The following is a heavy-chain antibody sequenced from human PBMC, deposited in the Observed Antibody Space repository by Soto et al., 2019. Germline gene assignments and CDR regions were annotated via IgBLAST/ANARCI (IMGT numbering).Heavy chain of an antibody. V-gene: IGHV4-59*01. CDR3: AREQPYNGRHHFDY. D-gene: IGHD1-26*01. Sequence: SETLSLTCTVSGGPISGYYWNWIRQPPGKGLEWIGYIYYSGSTNYNPSLKSRVTISVDTSKNQFSLKLSSVTAADTAVYYCAREQPYNGRHHFDYWGQGTLVTVSS. J-gene: IGHJ4*02. CDR2: IYYSGST. CDR1: GGPISGYY.